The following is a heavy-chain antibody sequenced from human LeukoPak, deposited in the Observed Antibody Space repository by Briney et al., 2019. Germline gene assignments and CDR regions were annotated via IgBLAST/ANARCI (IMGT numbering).Heavy chain of an antibody. CDR3: ARDRGWGEWLPLSY. CDR1: GFTFSSYG. Sequence: TGGSLRLSCAASGFTFSSYGMHRVRQAPGKGLEWVAFIRYDGSNKYYADSVKGRFTISRDNSKNTLYLHVNSLRPEDTAVYYCARDRGWGEWLPLSYWGQGTLVTVSS. V-gene: IGHV3-30*02. J-gene: IGHJ4*02. CDR2: IRYDGSNK. D-gene: IGHD3-3*01.